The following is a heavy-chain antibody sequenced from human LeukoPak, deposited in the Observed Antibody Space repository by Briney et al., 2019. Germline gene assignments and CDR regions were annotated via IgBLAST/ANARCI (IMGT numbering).Heavy chain of an antibody. CDR2: INSDGSST. V-gene: IGHV3-74*01. Sequence: PGGSLRLSCAASGHSFSSYWMHWFRQAPGKGLVWVSRINSDGSSTSYADSVKGRFTISRDNAKNTLYLQMNSLRAEDTAVYYFASDGYNLQLDYWGQGTLVTVSS. CDR1: GHSFSSYW. J-gene: IGHJ4*02. D-gene: IGHD5-24*01. CDR3: ASDGYNLQLDY.